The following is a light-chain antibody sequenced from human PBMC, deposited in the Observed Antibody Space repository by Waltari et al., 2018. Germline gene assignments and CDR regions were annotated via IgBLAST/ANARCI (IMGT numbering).Light chain of an antibody. CDR1: QNIRNF. Sequence: DIQMTQSPSSLSASVGDRVTITCRASQNIRNFLNWYQQKPGKAPRLLMYAATTLQTGVPARFSGNRSGTDFTLTIRDLQPEDFATYSCQQSYSTPYTFGQGTKMEI. J-gene: IGKJ2*01. CDR2: AAT. V-gene: IGKV1-39*01. CDR3: QQSYSTPYT.